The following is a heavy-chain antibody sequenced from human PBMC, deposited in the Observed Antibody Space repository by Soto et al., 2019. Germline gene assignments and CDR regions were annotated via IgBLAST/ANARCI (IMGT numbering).Heavy chain of an antibody. V-gene: IGHV4-59*01. CDR1: GGSISDFY. CDR2: VYYSGAT. CDR3: VSGWAFDS. D-gene: IGHD3-10*01. Sequence: PSETLSLTCTVSGGSISDFYWSWIRQPPGKGLEWIAYVYYSGATNYNPSLKSRVTMSVDTSKKQFSLRLSSVTAADTAVYYCVSGWAFDSWGQGSLVTVSS. J-gene: IGHJ4*02.